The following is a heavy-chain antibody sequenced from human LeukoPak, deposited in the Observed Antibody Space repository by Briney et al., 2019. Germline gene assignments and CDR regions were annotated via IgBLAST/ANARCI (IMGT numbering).Heavy chain of an antibody. Sequence: PGGSLRLSCAASEFTFVRYAMNWVRQAPGKGLEWVSYISSSSFKIGYADSVKGRFTISRDNSKNSLYLQRDSLRVEDTAVYYCVRDPSYGSSWYYYMDVWGKGTTVTVSS. CDR1: EFTFVRYA. V-gene: IGHV3-48*04. J-gene: IGHJ6*03. CDR3: VRDPSYGSSWYYYMDV. D-gene: IGHD6-13*01. CDR2: ISSSSFKI.